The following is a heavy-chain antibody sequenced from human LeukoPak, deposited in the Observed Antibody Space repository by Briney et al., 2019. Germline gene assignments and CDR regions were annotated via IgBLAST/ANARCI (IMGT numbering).Heavy chain of an antibody. CDR3: ARANSSSWYSSDYYYYGMDV. CDR2: IYHSGST. CDR1: GGSISSGGYS. D-gene: IGHD6-13*01. J-gene: IGHJ6*04. Sequence: KPSQTLSLTCAVSGGSISSGGYSWSWIRQLPGKGLEWIGYIYHSGSTYYNPSLKSRVTISVDRSKNQFSLKLSSVTAADTAVYYCARANSSSWYSSDYYYYGMDVWGKGTTVTVSS. V-gene: IGHV4-30-2*01.